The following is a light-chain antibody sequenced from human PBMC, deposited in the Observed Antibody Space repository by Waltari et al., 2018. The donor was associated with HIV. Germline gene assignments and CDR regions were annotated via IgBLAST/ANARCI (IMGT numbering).Light chain of an antibody. V-gene: IGKV3-11*01. CDR3: QQRINWPPSIT. J-gene: IGKJ5*01. CDR1: QSVSSY. Sequence: EIVLTQSPATLSLSPGERATLSCRASQSVSSYLAWYQQKPGQAPRLLIYDASNRATGIPARCSGSGAGTDFTLTISSLEPEDFAVYYCQQRINWPPSITFGQGTRLEIK. CDR2: DAS.